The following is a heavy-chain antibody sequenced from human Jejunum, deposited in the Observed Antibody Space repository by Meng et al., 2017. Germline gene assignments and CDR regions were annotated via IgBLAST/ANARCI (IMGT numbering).Heavy chain of an antibody. D-gene: IGHD2-15*01. CDR2: IKADGGDK. V-gene: IGHV3-7*01. Sequence: GGSLRLSCAASAFTLSRYWMGWVRQAPGKGLEWVASIKADGGDKYYVDSVRGRFTVSRDNVQSSLFLQMNSLRADDTVVYFCARGPPSGYGTTWFDYWGQGTLVTVSS. CDR3: ARGPPSGYGTTWFDY. J-gene: IGHJ5*01. CDR1: AFTLSRYW.